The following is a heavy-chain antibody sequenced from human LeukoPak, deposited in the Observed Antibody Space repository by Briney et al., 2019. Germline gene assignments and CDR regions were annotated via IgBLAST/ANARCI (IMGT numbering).Heavy chain of an antibody. D-gene: IGHD6-6*01. J-gene: IGHJ5*02. V-gene: IGHV1-18*04. Sequence: ASVKVSCKASGYTFTDYYMHWVRQAPGQALEWMGWISAYNGNTNYAQKLQGRVTMTTDTSTSTAYMELRSLRSDDTAVYYCARSDKKIAARWFDPWGQGTLVTVSS. CDR2: ISAYNGNT. CDR1: GYTFTDYY. CDR3: ARSDKKIAARWFDP.